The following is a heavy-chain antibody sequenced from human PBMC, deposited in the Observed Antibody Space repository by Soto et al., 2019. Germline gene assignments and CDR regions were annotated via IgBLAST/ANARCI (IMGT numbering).Heavy chain of an antibody. V-gene: IGHV4-31*03. CDR3: ARTSQAQREKEDYGDYETNWFDP. J-gene: IGHJ5*02. Sequence: SETLCLTCTVSGGSISSGGYYWSWIRQHPGKGLEWIGYIYYSGSTYYNPSLKSRVTISVDTSKNQFSLKLSSVTAADTAVYYCARTSQAQREKEDYGDYETNWFDPWGQGTLVTVSS. D-gene: IGHD4-17*01. CDR2: IYYSGST. CDR1: GGSISSGGYY.